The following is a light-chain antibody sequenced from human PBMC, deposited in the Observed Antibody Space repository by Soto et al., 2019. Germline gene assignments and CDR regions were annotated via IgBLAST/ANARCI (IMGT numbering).Light chain of an antibody. CDR1: SSNIGSNT. CDR3: AAWVDGLNGYV. V-gene: IGLV1-44*01. J-gene: IGLJ1*01. CDR2: SNN. Sequence: QSVLTQPPSASGTPGQRVTISCSGSSSNIGSNTVNWYQQLPGTAPKLLIYSNNQRPSGVPDRFSGSQSGTSASLAISGLPPEDEADSYCAAWVDGLNGYVFGTGTKLTVL.